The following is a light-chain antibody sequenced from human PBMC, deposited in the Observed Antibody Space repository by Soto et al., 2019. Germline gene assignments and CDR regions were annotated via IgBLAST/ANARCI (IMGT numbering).Light chain of an antibody. Sequence: QSALTQPASVSGSPGQSITISCTGTNSDVGGYNYVSWYQQHPGKAPKPMIYDVSNRPSGVSNRFSGSKSGNTASLTISGLQAEDEVDYYPPSKTGSGIYVFETGTKSTAL. CDR1: NSDVGGYNY. CDR2: DVS. V-gene: IGLV2-14*01. CDR3: PSKTGSGIYV. J-gene: IGLJ1*01.